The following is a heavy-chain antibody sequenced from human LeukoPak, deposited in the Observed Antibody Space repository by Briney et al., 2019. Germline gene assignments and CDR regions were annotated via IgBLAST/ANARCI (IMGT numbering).Heavy chain of an antibody. V-gene: IGHV3-43*02. CDR3: AKVDYYDWYFDL. CDR1: GFTFDDYD. J-gene: IGHJ2*01. Sequence: PGGSLRLSCAASGFTFDDYDMHWVRQPPGKGLEWVSLISENAGRKYYADSVKGRFTISRDNSKNSLYLQMNGLRTEDTALYYCAKVDYYDWYFDLWGRGTLVTVSS. CDR2: ISENAGRK. D-gene: IGHD3-22*01.